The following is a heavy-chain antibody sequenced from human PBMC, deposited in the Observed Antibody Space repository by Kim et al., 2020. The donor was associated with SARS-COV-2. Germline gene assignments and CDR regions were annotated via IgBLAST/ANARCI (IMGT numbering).Heavy chain of an antibody. Sequence: YAQKLKGRGTMTTDTSTSTAYMELRSLRSDDTAVYYCARDLPASFGWFDPWGQGTLVTVSS. V-gene: IGHV1-18*01. CDR3: ARDLPASFGWFDP. J-gene: IGHJ5*02. D-gene: IGHD2-2*01.